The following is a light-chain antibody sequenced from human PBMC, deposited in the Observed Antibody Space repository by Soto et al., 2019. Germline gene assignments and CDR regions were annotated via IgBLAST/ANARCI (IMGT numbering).Light chain of an antibody. J-gene: IGLJ1*01. CDR1: SRDIGGYDF. CDR3: SSYSETNICV. V-gene: IGLV2-8*01. Sequence: QSALTQPPSASGSPGQAVTISCTGTSRDIGGYDFVSWYQVRPGEAPQLIIYNVNGRPSGVPRRFSGSKSGNTASLTVSRLQAVDEADYYCSSYSETNICVFGTGTKVTVL. CDR2: NVN.